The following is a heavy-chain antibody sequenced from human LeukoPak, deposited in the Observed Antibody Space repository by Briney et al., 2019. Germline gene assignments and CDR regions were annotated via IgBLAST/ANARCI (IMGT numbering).Heavy chain of an antibody. J-gene: IGHJ4*02. CDR3: ARRRWYGGFDF. Sequence: PSETLSLTCIVSGDSISSSAYFLGWIRQPPGKGLEWIGSIYYSGKTYYSASLKSRVTMSVDTSKNLFSLRLTSVTAADTAIFYCARRRWYGGFDFWGQGTLVTVSS. V-gene: IGHV4-39*01. CDR2: IYYSGKT. CDR1: GDSISSSAYF. D-gene: IGHD3-10*01.